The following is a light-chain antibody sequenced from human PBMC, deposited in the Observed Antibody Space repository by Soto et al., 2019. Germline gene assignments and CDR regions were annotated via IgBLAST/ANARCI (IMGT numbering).Light chain of an antibody. CDR3: CSYVSSKTYV. Sequence: QYVLTQPASVPWSPGQSITISCTGTRTDVGGYNFVSWYQQHPGKAPKLIIYEVSNRPSGVSNRFSGSKSDNTASLTISGLQAEQEADYYCCSYVSSKTYVFGTGTRSQS. V-gene: IGLV2-14*01. CDR1: RTDVGGYNF. J-gene: IGLJ1*01. CDR2: EVS.